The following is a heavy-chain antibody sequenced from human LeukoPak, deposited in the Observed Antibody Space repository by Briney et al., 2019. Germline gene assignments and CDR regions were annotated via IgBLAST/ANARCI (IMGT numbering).Heavy chain of an antibody. Sequence: GASVKDSGKVSGYTLAELSMLWVRQAPGKGLEWMGGFDPEDGETIYAQKFQGRVTMTEDTSTDTAYMELSSLRSEDTAVYYCATIRPYDFWSGYYTYWGQGTLVTVSS. D-gene: IGHD3-3*01. J-gene: IGHJ4*02. CDR1: GYTLAELS. CDR2: FDPEDGET. V-gene: IGHV1-24*01. CDR3: ATIRPYDFWSGYYTY.